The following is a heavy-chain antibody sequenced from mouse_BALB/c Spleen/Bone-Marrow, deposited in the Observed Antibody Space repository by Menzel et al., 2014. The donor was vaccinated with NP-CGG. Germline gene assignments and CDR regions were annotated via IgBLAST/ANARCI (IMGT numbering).Heavy chain of an antibody. CDR3: TRLHYYGYSAY. V-gene: IGHV4-1*02. CDR2: INPDSSTT. CDR1: GFDFSRYW. Sequence: EVKLMDSGGGLVQPGGSLKLSCAASGFDFSRYWMSWVRQAPGKGLEWIGEINPDSSTTNYTPSLKDKFIISRDNAKNTLYLQKSKVRSEDTALYYCTRLHYYGYSAYWGQGTLVTVST. J-gene: IGHJ3*01. D-gene: IGHD1-2*01.